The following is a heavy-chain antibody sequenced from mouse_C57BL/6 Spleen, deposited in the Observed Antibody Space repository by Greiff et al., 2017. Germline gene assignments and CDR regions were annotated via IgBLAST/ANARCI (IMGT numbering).Heavy chain of an antibody. CDR2: IDPSDSYT. J-gene: IGHJ4*01. V-gene: IGHV1-69*01. CDR3: ARKSAYYTYYYAMDY. D-gene: IGHD2-12*01. Sequence: QVQLQQPGAELVMPGASVKLSCKASGYTFTSYWMHWVKQRPGQGLEWIGEIDPSDSYTNYNQKFKGKSTLTVDKSSSTAYMQLSSLTSEDSAVYYCARKSAYYTYYYAMDYWGQGTSVTVSS. CDR1: GYTFTSYW.